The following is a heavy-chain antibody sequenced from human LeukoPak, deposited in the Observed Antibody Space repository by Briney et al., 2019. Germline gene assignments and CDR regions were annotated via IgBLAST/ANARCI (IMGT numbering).Heavy chain of an antibody. CDR1: GFTFRDYA. CDR3: IKVIEEYEEHTYNMDV. CDR2: ISWNSKNI. D-gene: IGHD6-6*01. J-gene: IGHJ6*03. V-gene: IGHV3-9*01. Sequence: GGSLRLSCVASGFTFRDYAMHWVRQAPGKGLEWVSGISWNSKNIGYADSVKGRFIISRDNAKNSMYLQMNSLRLEDTALYYLIKVIEEYEEHTYNMDVWGKGTTVTVSS.